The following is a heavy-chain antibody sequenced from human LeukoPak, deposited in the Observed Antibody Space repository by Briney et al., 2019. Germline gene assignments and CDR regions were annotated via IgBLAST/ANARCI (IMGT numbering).Heavy chain of an antibody. Sequence: SETLSLTCTVSGGSISSYYWSWIRQPPGKGLEWIGYVYYSGSTNYNPSLKSRVTISVDTSKNQFSLKLSSVTAADTAVYYCARARNYGDYPPYYYYMDVWGKGTTVTVSS. J-gene: IGHJ6*03. CDR3: ARARNYGDYPPYYYYMDV. CDR1: GGSISSYY. D-gene: IGHD4-17*01. V-gene: IGHV4-59*01. CDR2: VYYSGST.